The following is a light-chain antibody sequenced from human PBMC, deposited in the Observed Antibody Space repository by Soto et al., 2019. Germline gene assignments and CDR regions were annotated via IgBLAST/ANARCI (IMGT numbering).Light chain of an antibody. CDR2: MVS. V-gene: IGKV2-30*02. CDR3: MQGTHWPRT. CDR1: ESLAHSDGNTY. J-gene: IGKJ1*01. Sequence: DVVRTQAPLSLPVTLGQPASFGCRSSESLAHSDGNTYLTWFQQRPGQSPRRLIYMVSERDSGVPDRFSGSGSGSEFTLKISRVEAEDVGVYYCMQGTHWPRTFGQGTKVEIK.